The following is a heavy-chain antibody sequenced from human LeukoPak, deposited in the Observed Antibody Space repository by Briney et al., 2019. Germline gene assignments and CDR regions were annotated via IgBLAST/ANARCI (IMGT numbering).Heavy chain of an antibody. V-gene: IGHV4-4*02. Sequence: SETLSLTCAVFGDSISSSNWWSWVRQPPGEGLGWGGEIYHGGTTNYNPSLKSRVTISIDKSKYHFSLNLSSVRAADTVVYYCATTTVSPNGDALDIWGQGTLVTVSP. CDR3: ATTTVSPNGDALDI. CDR1: GDSISSSNW. D-gene: IGHD4-17*01. CDR2: IYHGGTT. J-gene: IGHJ3*02.